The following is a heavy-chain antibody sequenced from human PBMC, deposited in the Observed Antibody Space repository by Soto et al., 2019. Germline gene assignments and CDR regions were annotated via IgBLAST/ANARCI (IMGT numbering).Heavy chain of an antibody. CDR2: IKSKANNYAT. Sequence: GGSLRLSXAISGFTFSGSAIHWVRQASGKGLEWVGRIKSKANNYATAYTASVKGRFTISRDDSRNTAYLQMNSLRADDTAIYYCTRLYNNFKFDPWGQGTLVTVSS. CDR1: GFTFSGSA. V-gene: IGHV3-73*01. D-gene: IGHD3-10*01. J-gene: IGHJ5*02. CDR3: TRLYNNFKFDP.